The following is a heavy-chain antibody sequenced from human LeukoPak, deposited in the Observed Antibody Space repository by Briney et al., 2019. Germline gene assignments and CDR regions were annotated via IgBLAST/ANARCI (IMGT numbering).Heavy chain of an antibody. CDR3: ARAQSRNVLRYFDWSATSFDY. CDR1: GYTFTSYY. D-gene: IGHD3-9*01. J-gene: IGHJ4*02. V-gene: IGHV1-69*05. CDR2: IIPIFGTA. Sequence: SVKVSCKASGYTFTSYYMHWVRQAPGQGLEWMGRIIPIFGTANYAQKFQGRVTITTDESTSTAYMELSSLRSEDTAVYYCARAQSRNVLRYFDWSATSFDYWGQGTLVTVSS.